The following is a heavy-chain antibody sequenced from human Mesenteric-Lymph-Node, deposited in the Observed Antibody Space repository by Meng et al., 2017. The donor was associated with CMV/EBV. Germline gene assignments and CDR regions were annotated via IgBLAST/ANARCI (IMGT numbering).Heavy chain of an antibody. D-gene: IGHD2-8*01. CDR1: GDSRPINTAA. J-gene: IGHJ4*02. V-gene: IGHV6-1*01. CDR2: TFYKSKWYD. CDR3: ARGVYETTALDD. Sequence: GDSRPINTAAWTWIRQSPSRGLEWLGRTFYKSKWYDDYAVSVKSRISINPDTSKNQFSLHLNSVTPEDTAVYYCARGVYETTALDDWGQGTLVTVSS.